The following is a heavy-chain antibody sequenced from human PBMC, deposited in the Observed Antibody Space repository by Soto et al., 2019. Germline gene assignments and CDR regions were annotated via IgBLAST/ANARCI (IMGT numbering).Heavy chain of an antibody. CDR3: AHRMVYCGADCYSFDY. CDR2: IYWDDDK. CDR1: GFSLSTSGVG. V-gene: IGHV2-5*02. D-gene: IGHD2-21*02. Sequence: SGPTLVNPTQPLTLTCTFSGFSLSTSGVGVGWIRQPPGKALEWLALIYWDDDKRYSPSLKSRLTITKDTSKNQVVLTMTNMDPVDTATYSCAHRMVYCGADCYSFDYWGQGTPVTVSS. J-gene: IGHJ4*02.